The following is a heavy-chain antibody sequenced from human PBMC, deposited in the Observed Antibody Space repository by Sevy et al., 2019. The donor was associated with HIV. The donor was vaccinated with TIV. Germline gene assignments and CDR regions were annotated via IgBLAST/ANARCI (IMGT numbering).Heavy chain of an antibody. J-gene: IGHJ5*02. CDR3: ARAGYLNWFDP. CDR2: ISGYNGNT. D-gene: IGHD1-1*01. CDR1: GYTFSSYG. V-gene: IGHV1-18*01. Sequence: ASVKVSCKASGYTFSSYGISWVRQAPGQGLEWMGWISGYNGNTNFAQKLQGRVTMTTDTSTSTAYMEVRSLGSDDTAGYYCARAGYLNWFDPWGQGTLVTVSS.